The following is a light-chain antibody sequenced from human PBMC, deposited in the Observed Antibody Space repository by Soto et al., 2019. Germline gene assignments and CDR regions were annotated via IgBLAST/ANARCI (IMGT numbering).Light chain of an antibody. CDR1: QGISNY. Sequence: DIQMTQSPSSLSASLGDRVTITCRASQGISNYLAWYQQKPGEVPKLLIYAASTLQSGVPSRFSGSGSGTDFALTISSLQTEDVATYYSQKYRGATPFTFGPGTKVDIK. V-gene: IGKV1-27*01. CDR2: AAS. J-gene: IGKJ3*01. CDR3: QKYRGATPFT.